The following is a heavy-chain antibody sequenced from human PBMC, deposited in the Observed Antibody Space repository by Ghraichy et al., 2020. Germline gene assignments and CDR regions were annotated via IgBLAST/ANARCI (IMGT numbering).Heavy chain of an antibody. V-gene: IGHV4-59*01. Sequence: SETLSHTCTVSGGSISSYYWSWIRQPPGKGLEWIGYIHYSGTTSYSPSLKSRVTLSVDTSKNQFSLKLTSVTSADTAVYYCATTLFWGQGILVTVSS. CDR2: IHYSGTT. CDR1: GGSISSYY. CDR3: ATTLF. J-gene: IGHJ4*02. D-gene: IGHD3-9*01.